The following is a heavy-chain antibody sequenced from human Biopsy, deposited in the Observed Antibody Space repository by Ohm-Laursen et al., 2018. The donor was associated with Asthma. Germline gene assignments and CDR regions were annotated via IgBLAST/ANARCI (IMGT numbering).Heavy chain of an antibody. CDR1: GGSITSSSYY. J-gene: IGHJ4*02. Sequence: GTLSLTCTVSGGSITSSSYYWGWIRQPPVKGMEWIGSMYHSGSPYYHPSLKSRATISVDTSKNQLSLKMSSVTAADTAVYFCVRHQYSSSWSTFDYWGQGALVTVSS. CDR2: MYHSGSP. V-gene: IGHV4-39*01. D-gene: IGHD3-22*01. CDR3: VRHQYSSSWSTFDY.